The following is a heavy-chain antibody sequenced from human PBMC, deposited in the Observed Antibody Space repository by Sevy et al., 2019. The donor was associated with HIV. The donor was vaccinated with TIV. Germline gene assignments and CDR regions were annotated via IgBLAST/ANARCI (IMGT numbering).Heavy chain of an antibody. CDR3: ATSTMMAASSLFDY. CDR1: ELTFDNYW. J-gene: IGHJ4*02. V-gene: IGHV3-7*03. CDR2: INADGSDT. Sequence: GGSLRLSCTASELTFDNYWMSWVRQAPGQGLEWVAAINADGSDTYYADSVKGRFTISRDNAKESLFLQMNNLRADDTARYYCATSTMMAASSLFDYWGQGTLVTVSS. D-gene: IGHD3-22*01.